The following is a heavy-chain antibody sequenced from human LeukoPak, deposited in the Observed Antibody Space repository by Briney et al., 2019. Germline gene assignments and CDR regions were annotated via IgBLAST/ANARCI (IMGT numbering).Heavy chain of an antibody. J-gene: IGHJ6*02. Sequence: GASVKVSCKASGYTFTGYYMHWVRQAPGQGLEWMGWINPNSGGTNYAQKFQCRVTMTRDTSISTAYMELSRLRSDDTAVYYCARDRIGARQGYYYYYGMDVWGQGTTVTVSS. V-gene: IGHV1-2*02. CDR3: ARDRIGARQGYYYYYGMDV. CDR1: GYTFTGYY. CDR2: INPNSGGT. D-gene: IGHD6-6*01.